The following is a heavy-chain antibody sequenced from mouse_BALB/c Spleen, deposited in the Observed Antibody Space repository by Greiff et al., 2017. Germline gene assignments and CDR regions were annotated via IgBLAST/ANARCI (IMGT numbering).Heavy chain of an antibody. D-gene: IGHD2-3*01. CDR1: GFTFSSYT. V-gene: IGHV5-6-4*01. Sequence: EVQLVESGGGLVKPGGSLKLSCAASGFTFSSYTMSWVRQTPEKRLEWVATISSGGSYTYYPDSVKGRFTISRDNAKNTLYLQMSSLKSEDTAMYYCTRDHDGFWYFDVWGAGTTVTVSS. CDR3: TRDHDGFWYFDV. J-gene: IGHJ1*01. CDR2: ISSGGSYT.